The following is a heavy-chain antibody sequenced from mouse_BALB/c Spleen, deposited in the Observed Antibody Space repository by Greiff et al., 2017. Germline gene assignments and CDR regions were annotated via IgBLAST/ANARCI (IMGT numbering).Heavy chain of an antibody. CDR1: GFTFSSYT. Sequence: EVQLQESGGGLVKPGGSLKLSCAASGFTFSSYTMSWVRQTPEKRLEWVATISSGGSYTYYPDSVKGRFTISRDNAKNTLYLQMSSLKSEDTAMYYCTREGTGTEVDYWGQGTTLTVSS. V-gene: IGHV5-6-4*01. CDR2: ISSGGSYT. CDR3: TREGTGTEVDY. D-gene: IGHD4-1*01. J-gene: IGHJ2*01.